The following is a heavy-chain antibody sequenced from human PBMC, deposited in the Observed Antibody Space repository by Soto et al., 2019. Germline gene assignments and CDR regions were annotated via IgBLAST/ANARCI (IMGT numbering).Heavy chain of an antibody. CDR1: GYAFTNFA. J-gene: IGHJ4*02. CDR3: ARTYYDILTGYSPNPFDY. V-gene: IGHV1-3*01. D-gene: IGHD3-9*01. Sequence: VASVKVSCKASGYAFTNFAIHWVRQAPGQRLEWMGWINAGNGNTKYSQRFQARVTITRDTSASTAYMEMSRLRSEDTAVYYCARTYYDILTGYSPNPFDYWGQGTLVTVSS. CDR2: INAGNGNT.